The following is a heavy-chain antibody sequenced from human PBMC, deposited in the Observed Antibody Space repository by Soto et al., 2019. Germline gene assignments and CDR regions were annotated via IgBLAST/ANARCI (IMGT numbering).Heavy chain of an antibody. CDR1: GYTFATYD. CDR2: MNPNTGNT. J-gene: IGHJ4*02. V-gene: IGHV1-8*01. CDR3: ARRKERSGPYYLDY. Sequence: QVQLVQSGAEVKKPGASVKVSYKASGYTFATYDIAWVRQATGQGLEWMGWMNPNTGNTGYAQAFRGRVTMTRNTSITTAYMELSSLRSEDTAVYFCARRKERSGPYYLDYWGQGTLVTVSS. D-gene: IGHD6-25*01.